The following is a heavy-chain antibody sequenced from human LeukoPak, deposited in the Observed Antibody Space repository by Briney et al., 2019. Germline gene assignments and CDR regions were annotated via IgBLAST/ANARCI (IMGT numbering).Heavy chain of an antibody. CDR2: IRSKASGGTT. CDR1: GFTFRDYA. J-gene: IGHJ4*02. D-gene: IGHD4-11*01. CDR3: TRGYSIDY. V-gene: IGHV3-49*04. Sequence: GRSLRLSCTASGFTFRDYAMSWARHAPGKGREWVGFIRSKASGGTTEYTASVKGRFTISRDDSKSIAYLQMNSLITEDTAIYYCTRGYSIDYWGQGTQVTVCS.